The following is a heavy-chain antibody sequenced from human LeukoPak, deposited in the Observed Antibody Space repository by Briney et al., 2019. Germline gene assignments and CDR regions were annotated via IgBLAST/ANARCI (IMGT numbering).Heavy chain of an antibody. CDR3: ARGFDVLSGIDY. J-gene: IGHJ4*02. CDR2: ISSSGSTI. Sequence: PGGSLRLSCAASGFTLSSYEINWVRQAPGKELEWVSYISSSGSTIYDADSVKGRFTISRDNAKNSLYLQMNSLRAEDTAIYYCARGFDVLSGIDYWGQGTLVTVSS. V-gene: IGHV3-48*03. D-gene: IGHD3-3*01. CDR1: GFTLSSYE.